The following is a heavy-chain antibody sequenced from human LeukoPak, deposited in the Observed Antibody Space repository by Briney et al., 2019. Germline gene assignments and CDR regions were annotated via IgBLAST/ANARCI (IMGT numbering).Heavy chain of an antibody. CDR1: GCTVSSNY. J-gene: IGHJ4*02. Sequence: GGSLRLSCAASGCTVSSNYMSWVRQAPGKGLEWVSVIYSGGSTYYADSVKGRFTISRDNSKNTLYLQMNSLRAEDTAVYYCARDGTAAAGFDYWGQGTLVTVSS. D-gene: IGHD6-13*01. CDR3: ARDGTAAAGFDY. CDR2: IYSGGST. V-gene: IGHV3-53*01.